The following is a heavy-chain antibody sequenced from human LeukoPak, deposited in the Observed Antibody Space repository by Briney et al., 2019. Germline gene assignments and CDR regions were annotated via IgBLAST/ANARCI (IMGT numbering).Heavy chain of an antibody. D-gene: IGHD3-3*01. CDR2: ISGTGGRT. CDR1: GFTFSGYA. V-gene: IGHV3-23*01. J-gene: IGHJ4*02. Sequence: GGSLRLSCAGSGFTFSGYAMSWVRQAPGKWVEGVSAISGTGGRTYYADSVKGRFNVSIDNSKNTLYLQMNRLRAEDPAVYSCAKSTTGSDGYYPLDYWGQGTLVSVSS. CDR3: AKSTTGSDGYYPLDY.